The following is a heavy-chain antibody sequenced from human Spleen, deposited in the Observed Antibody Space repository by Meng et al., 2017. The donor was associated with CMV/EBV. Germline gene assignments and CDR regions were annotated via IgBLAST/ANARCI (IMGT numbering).Heavy chain of an antibody. J-gene: IGHJ4*02. CDR2: IKQDGSEK. D-gene: IGHD3-22*01. V-gene: IGHV3-7*01. Sequence: GGSLRLSCAASGFTFSNYWMSWVRQAPGKGLEWVANIKQDGSEKYYVDSVKGRFTISRDNAKNSQYLQMNSLRAEDTALYYCARATYYYDSTGYKITYYFDYWGQGTLVTVSS. CDR3: ARATYYYDSTGYKITYYFDY. CDR1: GFTFSNYW.